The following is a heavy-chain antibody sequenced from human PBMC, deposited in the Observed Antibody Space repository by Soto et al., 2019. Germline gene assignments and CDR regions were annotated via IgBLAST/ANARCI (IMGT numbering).Heavy chain of an antibody. CDR2: ISSSSSTI. CDR1: GFTFSSYS. V-gene: IGHV3-48*02. Sequence: EVQLVESGGGLVQPGGSLRLSCAASGFTFSSYSMNWVRQAPGKGLEWVSYISSSSSTIYYADSVKGRFHISRDNAKNSLYLQMNRLRDEDTAVYYCARWSGDGNYGMDVWGQGTTVTVSS. J-gene: IGHJ6*02. CDR3: ARWSGDGNYGMDV. D-gene: IGHD4-17*01.